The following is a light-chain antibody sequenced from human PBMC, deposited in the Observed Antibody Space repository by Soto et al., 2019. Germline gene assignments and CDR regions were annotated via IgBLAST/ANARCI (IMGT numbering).Light chain of an antibody. CDR3: CSYAGSYTYV. Sequence: QSVLTQPRSVSGSPGQSVTISCTGSSSDFGGYNYVSWYQQHPGKAPKLMIYDVSKRPSGVPDRFSGSKSDNTASLTISGLQAEDEADYYCCSYAGSYTYVFGTGTKVTVL. CDR1: SSDFGGYNY. CDR2: DVS. J-gene: IGLJ1*01. V-gene: IGLV2-11*01.